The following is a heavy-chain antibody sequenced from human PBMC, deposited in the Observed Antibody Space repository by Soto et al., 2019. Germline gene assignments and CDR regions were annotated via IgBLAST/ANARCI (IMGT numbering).Heavy chain of an antibody. CDR3: ARRGGAMVYYYYYYMDV. CDR2: ISSSSSTI. V-gene: IGHV3-48*01. CDR1: GFTFSSYS. D-gene: IGHD5-18*01. J-gene: IGHJ6*03. Sequence: GGSLRLSCAASGFTFSSYSMNWVRQAPGKGLEWVSYISSSSSTIYYADSVKGRFTISRDNAKNSLYLQMNSLRAEDTAVYYCARRGGAMVYYYYYYMDVWGKGTTVTVSS.